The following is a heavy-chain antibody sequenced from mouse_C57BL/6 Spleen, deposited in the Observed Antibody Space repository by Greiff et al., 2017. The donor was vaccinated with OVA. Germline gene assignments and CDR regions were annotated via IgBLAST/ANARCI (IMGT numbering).Heavy chain of an antibody. CDR2: IHPNSGST. CDR3: ATGSSYGYYFDY. CDR1: GYTFTSYW. D-gene: IGHD1-1*01. Sequence: VQLQQPGAELVKPGASVKLSCKASGYTFTSYWMHWVKQRPGQGLEWIGMIHPNSGSTNYNEKFKSKATLTEDKSSSTAYMQLSSVTSEDSAVYYCATGSSYGYYFDYWGQGTTLTVSS. V-gene: IGHV1-64*01. J-gene: IGHJ2*01.